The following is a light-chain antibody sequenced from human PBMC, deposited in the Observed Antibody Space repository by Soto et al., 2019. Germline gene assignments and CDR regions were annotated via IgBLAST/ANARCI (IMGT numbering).Light chain of an antibody. CDR3: QHRSILPVS. J-gene: IGKJ5*01. CDR1: QSVNSY. V-gene: IGKV3-11*01. CDR2: DAS. Sequence: EIVLTQSPATLSLSPGERATLSCRASQSVNSYLAWYQQKPGLAPRLLIYDASSRATGIPARFSGSGSGTDFTLTISSLEPEDFAVYYCQHRSILPVSFGQGTRLEIK.